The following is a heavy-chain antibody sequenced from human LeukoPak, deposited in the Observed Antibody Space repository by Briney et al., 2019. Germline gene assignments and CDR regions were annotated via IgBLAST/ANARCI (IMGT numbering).Heavy chain of an antibody. D-gene: IGHD3-10*01. CDR1: GFTFSSYE. CDR2: ISSSGSTI. Sequence: HPGGSLRLSCAASGFTFSSYEMNWVRQAPGKGLEWVSYISSSGSTIYYADSVKGRFTISRDNAKNSLYLQMNSLRAEDTAVYYCARALTYYYGSGSCLDYWGQGTLVTVSS. V-gene: IGHV3-48*03. J-gene: IGHJ4*02. CDR3: ARALTYYYGSGSCLDY.